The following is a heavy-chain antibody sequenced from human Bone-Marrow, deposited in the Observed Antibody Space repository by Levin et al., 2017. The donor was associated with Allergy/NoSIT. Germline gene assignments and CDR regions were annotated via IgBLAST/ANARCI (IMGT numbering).Heavy chain of an antibody. J-gene: IGHJ2*01. D-gene: IGHD1/OR15-1a*01. CDR1: GGSISPFF. CDR2: VYFSGST. V-gene: IGHV4-59*01. Sequence: SETLSLTCTVSGGSISPFFWSWIRQSPGKGLEWIGYVYFSGSTKYNPSLESRVTISVDRSKNQFSLQLNSVTPADTAVYYCARDLTNFGPPNKWYLDVWGRGTLVTVSS. CDR3: ARDLTNFGPPNKWYLDV.